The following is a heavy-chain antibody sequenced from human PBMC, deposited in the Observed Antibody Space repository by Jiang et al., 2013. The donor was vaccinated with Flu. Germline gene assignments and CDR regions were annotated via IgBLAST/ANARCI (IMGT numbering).Heavy chain of an antibody. V-gene: IGHV4-34*01. Sequence: LEWIGEINHSGSTNYNPSLKSRVTISVDTSKNQFSLKLSSVTAADTAVYYCARQGRRGGKSRSEGDYWGQGTLVTVSS. J-gene: IGHJ4*02. CDR2: INHSGST. CDR3: ARQGRRGGKSRSEGDY. D-gene: IGHD4-23*01.